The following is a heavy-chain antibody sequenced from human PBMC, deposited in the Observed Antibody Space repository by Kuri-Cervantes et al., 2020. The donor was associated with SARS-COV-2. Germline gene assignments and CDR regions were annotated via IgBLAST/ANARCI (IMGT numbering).Heavy chain of an antibody. CDR2: IYHSGST. CDR1: GYSISSGYY. J-gene: IGHJ4*02. CDR3: ASIEWELLSYFDY. D-gene: IGHD1-26*01. V-gene: IGHV4-38-2*02. Sequence: ESLKISCTVSGYSISSGYYWGWIRQPPGKGLEWIGSIYHSGSTYYNPSLKSRVTISVDTSRNQFSLKLSSVTAADTAVYYCASIEWELLSYFDYWGQGTLVTVSS.